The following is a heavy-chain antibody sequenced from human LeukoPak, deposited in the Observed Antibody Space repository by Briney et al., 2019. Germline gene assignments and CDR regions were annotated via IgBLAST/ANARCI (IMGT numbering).Heavy chain of an antibody. J-gene: IGHJ4*02. V-gene: IGHV1-69*13. CDR3: AREKSVVVVAATRRETGIFDY. D-gene: IGHD2-15*01. Sequence: SVKVSCKASGGTFSSYAISWVRQAPGQGLEWKGGIIPIFGTANYAQKFQGRVTITADESTSTAYMELSSLRSEDTAVYYCAREKSVVVVAATRRETGIFDYWGQGTLVTVSS. CDR1: GGTFSSYA. CDR2: IIPIFGTA.